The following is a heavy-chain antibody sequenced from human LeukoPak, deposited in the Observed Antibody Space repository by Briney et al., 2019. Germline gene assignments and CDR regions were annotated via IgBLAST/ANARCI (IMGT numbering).Heavy chain of an antibody. J-gene: IGHJ5*02. CDR2: INHSGST. V-gene: IGHV4-34*01. CDR1: GGSFSGYY. CDR3: ARDSGSYLAA. D-gene: IGHD1-26*01. Sequence: SETLSLTCAVYGGSFSGYYWSWIRRPPGKGLEWFGEINHSGSTNYNPSLKSRVTISVDTSKNQFSLKLSSVTAADTAVYYCARDSGSYLAAWGQGTLVTVSS.